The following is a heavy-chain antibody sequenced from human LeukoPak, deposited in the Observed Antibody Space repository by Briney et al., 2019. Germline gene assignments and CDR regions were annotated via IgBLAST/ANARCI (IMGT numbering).Heavy chain of an antibody. Sequence: SETLSLTCTVSGGSISSSSYYWGWIRQPPGKGLEWIGSIYYSGSTYYNPSLKSRVTISIDTSKNQFSLKLNSVTAADTAVYYCARIDSSGWFRGGDYWGQGTLVTVSS. CDR3: ARIDSSGWFRGGDY. D-gene: IGHD6-19*01. V-gene: IGHV4-39*07. CDR2: IYYSGST. J-gene: IGHJ4*02. CDR1: GGSISSSSYY.